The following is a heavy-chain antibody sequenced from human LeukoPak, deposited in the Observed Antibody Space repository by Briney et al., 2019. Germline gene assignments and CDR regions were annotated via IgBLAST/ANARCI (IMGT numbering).Heavy chain of an antibody. V-gene: IGHV3-53*01. CDR3: AKVADVYSVYYFDS. Sequence: PGGSLRLSCAASGFTVSSNYMSWVRQAPGKGLEWVSVIYSGGSTYYADSVRGRFTISRDNSKNTLYLQMNILRAEDTALYYCAKVADVYSVYYFDSWGPGTLVTVSS. J-gene: IGHJ4*02. D-gene: IGHD2-21*01. CDR1: GFTVSSNY. CDR2: IYSGGST.